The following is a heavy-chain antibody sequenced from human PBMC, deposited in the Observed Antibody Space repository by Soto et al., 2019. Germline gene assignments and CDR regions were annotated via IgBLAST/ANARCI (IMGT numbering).Heavy chain of an antibody. D-gene: IGHD3-10*01. J-gene: IGHJ5*02. CDR1: GYTFTGYY. V-gene: IGHV1-2*02. Sequence: QIQLVQSGAEVKKPGASVKVSCRASGYTFTGYYLHWVRQAPGQGLEWMGRVNPISGDTNYAQKFKDSVIMTRDRSITTAHKELSRLRSDDKAVYYCAREEGFRITMDRGRWFDPWGQGTLVTVSS. CDR2: VNPISGDT. CDR3: AREEGFRITMDRGRWFDP.